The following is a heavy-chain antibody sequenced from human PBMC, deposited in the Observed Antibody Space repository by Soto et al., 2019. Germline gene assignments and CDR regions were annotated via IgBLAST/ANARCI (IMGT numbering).Heavy chain of an antibody. CDR1: GLTFSSYG. CDR2: ISYDGSNK. V-gene: IGHV3-30*18. Sequence: QVQLVESGGGVVQPGRSLRLSCAASGLTFSSYGMHWVRQAPGKGLEWVAVISYDGSNKYYADSVKGRFTISRDNSKNTLYLQMNSLRAEDTAVYYCAKIYSSGSFDYWGQGTLVTVSS. J-gene: IGHJ4*02. D-gene: IGHD6-19*01. CDR3: AKIYSSGSFDY.